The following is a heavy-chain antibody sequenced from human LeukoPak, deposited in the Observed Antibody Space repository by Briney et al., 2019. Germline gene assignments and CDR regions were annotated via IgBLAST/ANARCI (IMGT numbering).Heavy chain of an antibody. D-gene: IGHD2-21*01. Sequence: SETLSLTCTVSGGSISSYYWSWIRQPPGKGLEWIGDIYYSGSTNYNPSLKSRVTISVDTSKNQFSLKLSSVTAADTAVYYCARTAYCGGDCPDDAFDIWGQGTMVTVSS. V-gene: IGHV4-59*01. CDR2: IYYSGST. J-gene: IGHJ3*02. CDR3: ARTAYCGGDCPDDAFDI. CDR1: GGSISSYY.